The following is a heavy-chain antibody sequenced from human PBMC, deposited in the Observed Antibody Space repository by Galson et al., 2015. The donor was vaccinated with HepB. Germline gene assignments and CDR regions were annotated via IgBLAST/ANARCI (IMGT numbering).Heavy chain of an antibody. CDR1: GFTVSSNY. J-gene: IGHJ3*01. Sequence: SLRLSCAASGFTVSSNYMSWVRQAPGKGLEWVSVIQSAGSTYYADSVKGRYTISRDNTKNSVYLQMDSLRSDDTAVYYCARQYCSRSTCYTDTFDVWGQGTMVIVSS. V-gene: IGHV3-53*01. CDR2: IQSAGST. CDR3: ARQYCSRSTCYTDTFDV. D-gene: IGHD2-2*02.